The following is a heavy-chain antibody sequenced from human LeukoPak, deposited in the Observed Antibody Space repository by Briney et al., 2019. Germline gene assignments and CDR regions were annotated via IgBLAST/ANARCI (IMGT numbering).Heavy chain of an antibody. CDR2: ISGSGSNT. V-gene: IGHV3-23*01. CDR3: AKGRYGDYGSHFDY. Sequence: SGGSLRLSCAASGFTFSSYAMSWVRQAPGKGLEWVSAISGSGSNTYYADSVKGRFTISRDNSKSTLYLQMNSLRAEDTAVYYCAKGRYGDYGSHFDYCGQGTLVIVSS. J-gene: IGHJ4*02. CDR1: GFTFSSYA. D-gene: IGHD4-17*01.